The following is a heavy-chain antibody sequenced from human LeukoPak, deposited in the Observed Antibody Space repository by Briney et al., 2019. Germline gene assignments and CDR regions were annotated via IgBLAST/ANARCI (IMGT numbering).Heavy chain of an antibody. Sequence: GESLKISCKGLGYSFTSYWIGWVRQMPGKGLEWMGTIYAGDSDTRYSPSFQGQVTISADTSISTAYLQWSSLKASDTAIYYCAGPWCSGDNCYQKYFDYWGQGTLVTVSS. J-gene: IGHJ4*02. CDR2: IYAGDSDT. V-gene: IGHV5-51*01. CDR3: AGPWCSGDNCYQKYFDY. CDR1: GYSFTSYW. D-gene: IGHD2-15*01.